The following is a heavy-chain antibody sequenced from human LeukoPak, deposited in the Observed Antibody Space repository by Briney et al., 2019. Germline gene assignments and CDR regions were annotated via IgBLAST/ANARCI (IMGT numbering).Heavy chain of an antibody. V-gene: IGHV1-18*01. CDR2: VSPSHTTR. D-gene: IGHD3-3*02. J-gene: IGHJ3*02. CDR3: ARDYILPLETDNGDGFAI. Sequence: ASVKVSCKASGYTFISYGISWVRQAPGKGLEWMGWVSPSHTTRVYAQQFQGRVTMTADTNTNTVSMELRSLRSGDTAVYFCARDYILPLETDNGDGFAIWGQGTVVSVSS. CDR1: GYTFISYG.